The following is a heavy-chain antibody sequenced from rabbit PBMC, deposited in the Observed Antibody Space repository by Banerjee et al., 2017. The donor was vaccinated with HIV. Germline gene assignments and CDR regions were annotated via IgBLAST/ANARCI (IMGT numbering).Heavy chain of an antibody. CDR2: IYTGDGNT. D-gene: IGHD6-1*01. CDR3: ANSVGYGYASFGL. V-gene: IGHV1S45*01. Sequence: QEQLVEYGGDLVQPEGSLTLTCTASGFSFSSGYDMCWVRQAPGKGLEWIACIYTGDGNTYYASWAKGRFTISKTSSTTVTLQMTSLTAADTATYFCANSVGYGYASFGLWGPGTLVTVS. J-gene: IGHJ4*01. CDR1: GFSFSSGYD.